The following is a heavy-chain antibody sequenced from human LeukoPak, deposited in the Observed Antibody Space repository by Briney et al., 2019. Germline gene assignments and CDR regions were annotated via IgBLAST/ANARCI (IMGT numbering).Heavy chain of an antibody. V-gene: IGHV3-23*01. J-gene: IGHJ6*03. CDR3: AKRGGTESFYYYYYMDV. D-gene: IGHD2-15*01. Sequence: PGGSLRLSCAASGFTFTNYWMHWVRQAPGKGLVWVSLISRSGGTTYYADSVKGRFTISRDNSKNTLYLQMNSLRAEDTAEYYCAKRGGTESFYYYYYMDVWGKGTTVTVSS. CDR1: GFTFTNYW. CDR2: ISRSGGTT.